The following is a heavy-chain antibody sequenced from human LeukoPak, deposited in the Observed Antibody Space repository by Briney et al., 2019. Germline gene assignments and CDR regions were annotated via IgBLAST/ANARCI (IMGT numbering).Heavy chain of an antibody. CDR2: ISSSSSTI. CDR1: GFPFSRYS. J-gene: IGHJ4*02. V-gene: IGHV3-48*01. Sequence: GGSLRLSCAASGFPFSRYSMNWVRQAPGKGLEWVSYISSSSSTIYYADSVKGRFTISRDNARNSLFLRMTSLRAEDTAVYYCALGTGDCAGDCYTFWGQGTLVTVSS. CDR3: ALGTGDCAGDCYTF. D-gene: IGHD2-21*02.